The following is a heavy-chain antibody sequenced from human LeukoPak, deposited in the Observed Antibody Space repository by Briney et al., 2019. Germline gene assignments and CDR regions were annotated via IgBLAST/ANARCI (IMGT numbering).Heavy chain of an antibody. Sequence: GGSLRLSCAASGFTFSSYAMSWVRQAPGKGLEWVSAISGSGDSTYYADSVKGRFTISRDNSKNTLYLQMNSLRAEDTAVYYCAKDHLRYCSGGSCYYFDYWGQGTLVTVSS. D-gene: IGHD2-15*01. J-gene: IGHJ4*02. V-gene: IGHV3-23*01. CDR3: AKDHLRYCSGGSCYYFDY. CDR2: ISGSGDST. CDR1: GFTFSSYA.